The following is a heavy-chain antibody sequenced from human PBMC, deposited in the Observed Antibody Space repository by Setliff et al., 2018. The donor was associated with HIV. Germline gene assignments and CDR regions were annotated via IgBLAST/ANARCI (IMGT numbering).Heavy chain of an antibody. CDR3: ARFPVLGGMDV. CDR1: GGTFSTSA. Sequence: SVKVSCKASGGTFSTSALSWVRQAPGQGLEWMGGIIPILGTPKYAQKFQGRVTMTRNTSISTAYMELSSLRSEDTAVYYCARFPVLGGMDVWGQGTTVTVSS. CDR2: IIPILGTP. D-gene: IGHD1-20*01. J-gene: IGHJ6*02. V-gene: IGHV1-69*10.